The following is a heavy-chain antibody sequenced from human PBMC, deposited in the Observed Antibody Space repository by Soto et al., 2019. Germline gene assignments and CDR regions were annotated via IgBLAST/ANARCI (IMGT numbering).Heavy chain of an antibody. CDR3: ARVNSSGWYRAEYFQH. CDR1: GYTFTSYG. D-gene: IGHD6-19*01. V-gene: IGHV1-18*04. Sequence: ASVKVSCKASGYTFTSYGISWVRQAPGQGLEWMGWISAYNGNTNYAQKLQGRVTMTTDTSTSTAYMELRSLRSDDTAVYYCARVNSSGWYRAEYFQHWGQGTLVTVSS. J-gene: IGHJ1*01. CDR2: ISAYNGNT.